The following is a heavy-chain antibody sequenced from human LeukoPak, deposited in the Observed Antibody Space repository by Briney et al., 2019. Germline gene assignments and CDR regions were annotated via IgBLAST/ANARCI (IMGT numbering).Heavy chain of an antibody. CDR3: ARPYGDYENDY. CDR2: IYPGDSDT. J-gene: IGHJ4*02. D-gene: IGHD4-17*01. Sequence: GIIYPGDSDTRYSPSFQGQVTISADKSISTAYLQWSSLKASDTAMYYCARPYGDYENDYWGQGTLVTVSS. V-gene: IGHV5-51*01.